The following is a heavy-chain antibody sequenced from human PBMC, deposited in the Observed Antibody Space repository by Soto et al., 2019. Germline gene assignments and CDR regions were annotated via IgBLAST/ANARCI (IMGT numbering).Heavy chain of an antibody. D-gene: IGHD4-17*01. CDR3: ARGARYGDYVWY. V-gene: IGHV4-39*01. Sequence: QLQLQESGPGRVKPSETLSLTCTVSGGSISSSSYYWGWIRQPPGKGLEWIGSIYYSGSTYYNPSLKSRVTISVDTSKNQFSLKLSSVTAADTAVYYCARGARYGDYVWYWGQGTLVTVSS. CDR1: GGSISSSSYY. J-gene: IGHJ4*02. CDR2: IYYSGST.